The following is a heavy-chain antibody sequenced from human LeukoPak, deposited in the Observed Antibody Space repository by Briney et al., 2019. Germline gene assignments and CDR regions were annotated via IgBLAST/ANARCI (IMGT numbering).Heavy chain of an antibody. CDR2: IYSGGGT. J-gene: IGHJ4*02. CDR1: GFTVSSNH. Sequence: PGRSLRLSCAASGFTVSSNHMSWVRQAPGKGLEWVSLIYSGGGTYYADSVKGRFTISRDNSKNTLYLQMSSLRAEDTAVYYCARADNGFEYWGQGTLVTVSS. D-gene: IGHD2-8*01. CDR3: ARADNGFEY. V-gene: IGHV3-66*01.